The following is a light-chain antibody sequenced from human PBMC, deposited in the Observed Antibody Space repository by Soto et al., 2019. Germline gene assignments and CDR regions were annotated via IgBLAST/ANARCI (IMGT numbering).Light chain of an antibody. CDR1: QNININ. CDR2: GAS. J-gene: IGKJ4*01. Sequence: EMVLTQSPATLSVSPGETATLSCRASQNININLAWYQQKPGQAPRLLIYGASTRATSIPARFSGSGSGTEFTLTISSLQSEDFAVYYCQQYNNWPWALTFGGGIKVEIK. CDR3: QQYNNWPWALT. V-gene: IGKV3-15*01.